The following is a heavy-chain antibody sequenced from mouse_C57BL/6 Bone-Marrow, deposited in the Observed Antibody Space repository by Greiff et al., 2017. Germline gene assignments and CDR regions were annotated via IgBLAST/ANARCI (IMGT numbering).Heavy chain of an antibody. CDR3: ARGGLPYAMDY. Sequence: EVQVVESGPGLVKPSQSLSLTCSVTGYSITSGYYWNWIRQFPGNKLEWMGYISYDGSNNYNPSLKNRISITRDTSKNQFFLKLNSVTTEDTATYYCARGGLPYAMDYWGQGTSVTGSS. CDR2: ISYDGSN. V-gene: IGHV3-6*01. CDR1: GYSITSGYY. J-gene: IGHJ4*01. D-gene: IGHD2-2*01.